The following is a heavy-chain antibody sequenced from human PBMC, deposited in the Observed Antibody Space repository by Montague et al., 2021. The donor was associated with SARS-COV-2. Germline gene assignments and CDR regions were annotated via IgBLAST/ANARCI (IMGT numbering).Heavy chain of an antibody. D-gene: IGHD1-26*01. CDR2: IDTSGNT. CDR3: ARRIDYYGIDV. Sequence: TLSFTCTVSGGSISSCSHYWSWIRQPAGKGLEWIGRIDTSGNTKYISSLKSRVTISVDTSKNQFSLKLSSVAAADTAVYYCARRIDYYGIDVWGQGTTGTGS. CDR1: GGSISSCSHY. J-gene: IGHJ6*02. V-gene: IGHV4-61*02.